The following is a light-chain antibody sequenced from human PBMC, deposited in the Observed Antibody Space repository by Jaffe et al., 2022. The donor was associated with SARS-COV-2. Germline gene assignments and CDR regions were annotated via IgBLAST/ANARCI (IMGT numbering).Light chain of an antibody. CDR1: SSDVGAYNY. CDR2: EVT. V-gene: IGLV2-8*01. J-gene: IGLJ2*01. Sequence: QSALTQPPSASGSPGQSVTISCTGTSSDVGAYNYVSWYQQNPGEAPKLMIYEVTKRPSGVPDRFSGSKSGNTASLTVSGLQAEDEADYYCSSYAGASVVFGGGTKLTVL. CDR3: SSYAGASVV.